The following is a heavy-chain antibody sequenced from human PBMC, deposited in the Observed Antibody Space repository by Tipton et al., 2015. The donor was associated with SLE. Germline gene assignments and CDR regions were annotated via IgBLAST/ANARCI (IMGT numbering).Heavy chain of an antibody. CDR3: ARDQSRLLGY. D-gene: IGHD6-25*01. CDR1: GFKFSDYY. Sequence: GSLRLSCAASGFKFSDYYMSWIRQAPGKGLEWVSYITNSGDDTWYADSMKGRFTISRDNAKNSLYLNMNSLRAEDTGVYFCARDQSRLLGYWGQGTLGTVSS. J-gene: IGHJ4*02. CDR2: ITNSGDDT. V-gene: IGHV3-11*01.